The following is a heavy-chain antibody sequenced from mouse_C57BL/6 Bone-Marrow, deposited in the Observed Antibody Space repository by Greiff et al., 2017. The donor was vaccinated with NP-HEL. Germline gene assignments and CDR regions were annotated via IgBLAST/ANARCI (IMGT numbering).Heavy chain of an antibody. CDR2: IDPSDSYT. D-gene: IGHD1-1*01. Sequence: VQLQQPGAELVKPGASVKLSCKASGYTFTSYWMQWVKQRPGQGLEWIGEIDPSDSYTNYNQKFKGKATLTVDTSSSTAYMQLSSLTSEDSAVYYCGASSKNYYAMDYWGQGTSVTVSS. CDR3: GASSKNYYAMDY. J-gene: IGHJ4*01. V-gene: IGHV1-50*01. CDR1: GYTFTSYW.